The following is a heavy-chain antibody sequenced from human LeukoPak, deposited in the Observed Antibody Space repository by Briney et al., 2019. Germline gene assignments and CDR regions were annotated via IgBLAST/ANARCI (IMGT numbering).Heavy chain of an antibody. V-gene: IGHV7-4-1*02. Sequence: ASVKVSCKASGYTFTSYAMNWVRQAPGQGLEWMGWINTSTGNPTYAQGFTGRFVFSLDTSVSTAYLQISSLKAEDTAVYYCARDLSARDYGDYAYNWFDPWGQGTLVTVSS. J-gene: IGHJ5*02. CDR1: GYTFTSYA. CDR2: INTSTGNP. CDR3: ARDLSARDYGDYAYNWFDP. D-gene: IGHD4-17*01.